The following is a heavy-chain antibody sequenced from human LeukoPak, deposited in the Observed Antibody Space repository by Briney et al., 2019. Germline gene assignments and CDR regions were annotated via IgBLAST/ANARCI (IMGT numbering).Heavy chain of an antibody. Sequence: GGSLRLSCAASGFTFSSNWMHWVRQAPGKGLVWVSRINSDGSSTSYADSVKGRFTISRDDAKNILYLQMTSLTVEDAAVYYCARTTLETQYFDRWGQGTLVTVSS. D-gene: IGHD1-1*01. V-gene: IGHV3-74*01. J-gene: IGHJ4*02. CDR1: GFTFSSNW. CDR3: ARTTLETQYFDR. CDR2: INSDGSST.